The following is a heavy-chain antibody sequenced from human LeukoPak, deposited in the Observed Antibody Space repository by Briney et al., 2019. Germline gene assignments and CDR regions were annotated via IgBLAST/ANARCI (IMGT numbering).Heavy chain of an antibody. Sequence: ASVKVSCKVSGYTLTELSMHWVRQAPGKGLEWMGGFDPEDGETIYAQKFQGRVTMTEDTYTDTAYMELSSLRSEDTAVYYCATTPVLRFLEWLYREAWFDPWGQGTLVTVSS. CDR2: FDPEDGET. CDR3: ATTPVLRFLEWLYREAWFDP. D-gene: IGHD3-3*01. J-gene: IGHJ5*02. CDR1: GYTLTELS. V-gene: IGHV1-24*01.